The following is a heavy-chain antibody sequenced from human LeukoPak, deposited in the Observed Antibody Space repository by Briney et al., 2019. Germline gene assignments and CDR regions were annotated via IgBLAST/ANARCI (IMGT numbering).Heavy chain of an antibody. D-gene: IGHD3-9*01. CDR3: ARANGYYDILTAPWFDP. J-gene: IGHJ5*02. CDR1: GGSISSGGYY. V-gene: IGHV4-31*03. Sequence: SETLSLTCTVSGGSISSGGYYWSWIRQHPGKGLEWIGYIYYSGSTYYNPSLKSRVTISVDTSKNQFSLKLSSVTAADTAVYYCARANGYYDILTAPWFDPWGQGTLVAVSS. CDR2: IYYSGST.